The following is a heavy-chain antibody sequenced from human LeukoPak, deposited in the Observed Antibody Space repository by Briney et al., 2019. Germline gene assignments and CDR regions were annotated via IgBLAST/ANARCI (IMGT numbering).Heavy chain of an antibody. CDR1: GYTFTDYY. Sequence: ASVKVSCRASGYTFTDYYMHWVRQAPGQGLEWMGWINPNSGGTNYAQKFQGRVTLTRDTSIRTAYMELRSLRSDDTTIYYCARGFTLFILDFDYWGQGTLVTVSS. J-gene: IGHJ4*02. CDR3: ARGFTLFILDFDY. CDR2: INPNSGGT. V-gene: IGHV1-2*02.